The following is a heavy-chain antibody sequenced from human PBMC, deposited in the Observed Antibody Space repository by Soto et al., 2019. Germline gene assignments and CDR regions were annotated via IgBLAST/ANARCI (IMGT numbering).Heavy chain of an antibody. Sequence: ASVKVSCKVSGYTLTELSMHWVRQAPGKGLEWMGGFDPEDGETIYAQKFQGRVTMTEDTSTDTAYMELSSLRSEDTAVYYCATGGPYRIAAAGTLNYWGQGTLVTVAS. V-gene: IGHV1-24*01. CDR3: ATGGPYRIAAAGTLNY. D-gene: IGHD6-13*01. CDR1: GYTLTELS. CDR2: FDPEDGET. J-gene: IGHJ4*02.